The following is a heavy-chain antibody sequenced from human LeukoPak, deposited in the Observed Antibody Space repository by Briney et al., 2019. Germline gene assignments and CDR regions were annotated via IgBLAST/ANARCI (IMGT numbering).Heavy chain of an antibody. CDR1: GYSFTNYW. J-gene: IGHJ4*02. V-gene: IGHV5-51*03. D-gene: IGHD6-19*01. Sequence: EPGESLKISCQGSGYSFTNYWIVWVRKMPGQGLEYMGIIHPGDSNTKYSPSFEGQVIISVDKSISTAYLQWSSLKASDSAIYYCARRRGDTVAGPDYWGQGTLVTVSS. CDR2: IHPGDSNT. CDR3: ARRRGDTVAGPDY.